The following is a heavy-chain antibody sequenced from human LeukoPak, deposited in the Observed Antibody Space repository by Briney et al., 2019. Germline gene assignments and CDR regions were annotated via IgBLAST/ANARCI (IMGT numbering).Heavy chain of an antibody. CDR1: GFTFSVYA. V-gene: IGHV3-23*01. CDR3: AKVWSADFWSGYFTWFDP. CDR2: ISGSGGST. D-gene: IGHD3-3*01. Sequence: PGGSLGLSCTASGFTFSVYAMIWVRQAPEKGLEWVSGISGSGGSTYYADSVKGRFTISRDNSKNTLYLQMNSLRAEDTAVYYCAKVWSADFWSGYFTWFDPWGQGTLVTVSS. J-gene: IGHJ5*02.